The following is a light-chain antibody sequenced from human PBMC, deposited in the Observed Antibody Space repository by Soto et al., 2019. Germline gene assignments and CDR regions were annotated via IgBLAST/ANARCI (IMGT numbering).Light chain of an antibody. CDR2: KAS. V-gene: IGKV1-5*03. J-gene: IGKJ1*01. CDR1: HSISSW. CDR3: QQYNSAPWT. Sequence: DIQMTQSPSTLSASVGDRVTIACRASHSISSWLAWYQQKPGKAPKLLIYKASSLESGVPSRFSGSGSVTEFTITISSLQPDDFAIYYCQQYNSAPWTFGKGTKVEIK.